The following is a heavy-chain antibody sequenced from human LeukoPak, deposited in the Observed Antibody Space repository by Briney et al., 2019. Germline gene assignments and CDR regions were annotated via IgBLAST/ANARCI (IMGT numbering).Heavy chain of an antibody. D-gene: IGHD5-24*01. CDR1: GFSFSTYD. CDR3: AKKPATIKFPFDI. V-gene: IGHV3-23*01. CDR2: ISTTGGYT. Sequence: GGSLRLSCVGSGFSFSTYDMGWVRQTPGKGLEWVSAISTTGGYTEDTDSVKGRFTIFRDNSQNTLFLQMHSLRAEDTAVYYCAKKPATIKFPFDIWGQGTLVTVSP. J-gene: IGHJ4*02.